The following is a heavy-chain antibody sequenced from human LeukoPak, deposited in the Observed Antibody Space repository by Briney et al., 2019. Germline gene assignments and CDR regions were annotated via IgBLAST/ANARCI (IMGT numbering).Heavy chain of an antibody. V-gene: IGHV4-31*03. D-gene: IGHD3-10*01. Sequence: SETLSLTCTVSGGSISSGGYYWSWIRQHPGKGLEWIGYIYYSGSTYYNPSLKSRVTISVDTSKNQFSLKLSSVTAADTAVYYCARAAAAYYYGSGSYYNPLPVFDYWGQGTLVTVSS. CDR3: ARAAAAYYYGSGSYYNPLPVFDY. CDR2: IYYSGST. CDR1: GGSISSGGYY. J-gene: IGHJ4*02.